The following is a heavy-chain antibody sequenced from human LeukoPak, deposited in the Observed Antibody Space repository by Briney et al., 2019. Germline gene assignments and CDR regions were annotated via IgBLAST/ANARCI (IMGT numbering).Heavy chain of an antibody. V-gene: IGHV4-34*01. D-gene: IGHD6-6*01. J-gene: IGHJ6*03. Sequence: PSETLSLTCAVYGGSFSGYYWSWIRQPPGKGLEWIGEINHSGSTNYNPSLKSRVTISVGTSKNQFSLKLSSVTAADTAVYYCARDIEYSSSRYMDVWGKGTTVTVSS. CDR2: INHSGST. CDR3: ARDIEYSSSRYMDV. CDR1: GGSFSGYY.